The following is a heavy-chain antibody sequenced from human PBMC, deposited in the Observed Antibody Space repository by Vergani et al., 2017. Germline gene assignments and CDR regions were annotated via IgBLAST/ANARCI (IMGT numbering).Heavy chain of an antibody. CDR1: GFTFSTYA. Sequence: QVQLVESGGGVVQPGRSLRLSCTSSGFTFSTYAMHWVRQAPGKGLEWVAIIYYDGSKKYYADSVKGRFTISRDNSRNTLDLLMSSLRAEDTAIYYCVKEKIDLGSYFFDSWGHGILVTVSS. D-gene: IGHD2/OR15-2a*01. V-gene: IGHV3-33*06. J-gene: IGHJ4*01. CDR3: VKEKIDLGSYFFDS. CDR2: IYYDGSKK.